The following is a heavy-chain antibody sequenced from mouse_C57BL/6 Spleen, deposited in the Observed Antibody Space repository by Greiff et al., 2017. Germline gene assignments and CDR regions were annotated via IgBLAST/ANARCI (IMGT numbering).Heavy chain of an antibody. V-gene: IGHV5-16*01. J-gene: IGHJ2*01. CDR1: GFTFSDYY. CDR2: INYDGSST. CDR3: AREGDYTYFDY. D-gene: IGHD2-12*01. Sequence: DVKLVESEGGLVQPGSSMKLSCTASGFTFSDYYMAWVRQVPEKGLEWVANINYDGSSTYYLDSLKSRFIISRDNAKNILYLQMSSLKSEDTATYYCAREGDYTYFDYWGQGTTLTVSS.